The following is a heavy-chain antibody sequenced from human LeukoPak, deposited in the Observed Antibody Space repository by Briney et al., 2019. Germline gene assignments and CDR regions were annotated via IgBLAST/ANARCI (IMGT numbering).Heavy chain of an antibody. J-gene: IGHJ6*02. CDR2: INPNSGGT. CDR1: GYTFTGYY. D-gene: IGHD7-27*01. V-gene: IGHV1-2*04. CDR3: ARGQNWGSYYGMDV. Sequence: ASVKVSCKASGYTFTGYYMHWARQAPGQGLEWMGWINPNSGGTNYAQKFQGWVTMTRDTSISTAYMELSRLRSDDTAVYYCARGQNWGSYYGMDVWGQGTTVTVSS.